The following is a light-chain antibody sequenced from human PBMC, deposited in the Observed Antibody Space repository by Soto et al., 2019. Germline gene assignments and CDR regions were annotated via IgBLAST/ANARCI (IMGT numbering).Light chain of an antibody. V-gene: IGKV3-20*01. CDR3: QHYGSSPLT. J-gene: IGKJ4*01. CDR1: PSVSSSY. Sequence: EIVLTQSPGTLSLSPGERATLSCSASPSVSSSYLAWYQQKPGQAHRLPIYGASSRDTGIPDRFGGSGSGTDFTLTSSRLEPDDFAVYYCQHYGSSPLTFGGGTKVEIK. CDR2: GAS.